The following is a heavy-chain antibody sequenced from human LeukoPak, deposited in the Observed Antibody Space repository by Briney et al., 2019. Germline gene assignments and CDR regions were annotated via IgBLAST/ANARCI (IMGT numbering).Heavy chain of an antibody. CDR3: ARRWMATIDAFDI. D-gene: IGHD5-24*01. CDR1: GGPISSGSYY. J-gene: IGHJ3*02. V-gene: IGHV4-61*02. CDR2: IYTSGST. Sequence: SETLSLTCTVSGGPISSGSYYWSWIRQPAGKGLEWIGRIYTSGSTNYNPSLKSRVTISVDTSKNQFSLKLSSVTAADTAVYYCARRWMATIDAFDIWGQGTMVTVSS.